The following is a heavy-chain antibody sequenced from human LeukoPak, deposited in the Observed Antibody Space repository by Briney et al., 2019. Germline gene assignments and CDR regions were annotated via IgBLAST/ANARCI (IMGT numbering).Heavy chain of an antibody. CDR1: GFTFSNAW. D-gene: IGHD1-26*01. CDR2: IKSKTDGGTT. Sequence: GGSLRLSCAASGFTFSNAWMSWVRQAPGKGLEWVGRIKSKTDGGTTDYAAPVKGRFTISRDDSKNTLYLQMNSLKTEDTAVYYCTTEYSGSYYPFDYWGQGTLVTVSS. V-gene: IGHV3-15*01. J-gene: IGHJ4*02. CDR3: TTEYSGSYYPFDY.